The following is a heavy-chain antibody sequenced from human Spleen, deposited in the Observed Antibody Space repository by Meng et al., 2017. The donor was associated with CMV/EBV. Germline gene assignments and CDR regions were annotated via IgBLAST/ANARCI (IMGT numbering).Heavy chain of an antibody. V-gene: IGHV4-30-4*08. CDR2: IDYSGGT. J-gene: IGHJ4*02. CDR3: ARFPLTYSSGWLEDY. D-gene: IGHD6-19*01. Sequence: SETLSLTCTVSGGSISSGDYYWSWIRQPPGKGLEWIGYIDYSGGTYYNPALKSRVTISVDTSKNQYSLKLSSVTAADTAVYYCARFPLTYSSGWLEDYWGQGTLVTVSS. CDR1: GGSISSGDYY.